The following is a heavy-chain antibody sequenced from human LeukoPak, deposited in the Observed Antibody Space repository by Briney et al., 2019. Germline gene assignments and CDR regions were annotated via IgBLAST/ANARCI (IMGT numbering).Heavy chain of an antibody. J-gene: IGHJ3*02. D-gene: IGHD3-3*01. CDR1: GFTFSSYW. Sequence: GGSLRLSCAASGFTFSSYWMSWVRQAPGKGLEWVANIKQDGSEKYYVDSVKGRFTISRDNAKNSLYLQMNSLRAEDTAVYYCARDRGLTPLRFLEWLNVLVGLDAFDIWGQGTMVTVSS. CDR3: ARDRGLTPLRFLEWLNVLVGLDAFDI. V-gene: IGHV3-7*01. CDR2: IKQDGSEK.